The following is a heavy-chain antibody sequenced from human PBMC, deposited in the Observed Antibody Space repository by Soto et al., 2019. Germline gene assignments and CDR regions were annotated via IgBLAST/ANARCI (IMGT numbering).Heavy chain of an antibody. CDR1: GGTFSSYA. D-gene: IGHD3-22*01. J-gene: IGHJ4*02. CDR2: IIPIFGTA. Sequence: QVQLVQSGAEVKKPGSSVKVSCKASGGTFSSYAISWVRQAPGQGLEWMGGIIPIFGTANYAQKFQGRVKITADESTSTAYMELSSLRAEDTAVYYCARCRETYYYDSSGYYSPYYFDYWGQGTLVTVSS. V-gene: IGHV1-69*01. CDR3: ARCRETYYYDSSGYYSPYYFDY.